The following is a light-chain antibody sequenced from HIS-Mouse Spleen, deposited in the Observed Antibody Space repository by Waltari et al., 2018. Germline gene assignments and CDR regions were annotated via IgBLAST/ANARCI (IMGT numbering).Light chain of an antibody. J-gene: IGKJ1*01. CDR1: QGISSY. Sequence: DIQLTQSPPFLSASVGDRLTITCRASQGISSYLPWYQQKPGKAPKLLIYAASTLQSGVPSRFSGSGSGTEFTLTISSLQPEDFATYYCQQLNSYPPTFGQGTKVEIK. CDR2: AAS. CDR3: QQLNSYPPT. V-gene: IGKV1-9*01.